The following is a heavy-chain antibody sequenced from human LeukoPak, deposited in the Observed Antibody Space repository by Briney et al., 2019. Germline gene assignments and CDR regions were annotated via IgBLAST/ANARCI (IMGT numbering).Heavy chain of an antibody. CDR1: GFTFSSYW. CDR2: IKQDGSEK. Sequence: GGSLRLSCAASGFTFSSYWMSWVRQAPGKGLEWVAIIKQDGSEKYYVDSVKGRFTISRDNAKNSLYLQMNSLRAEDTAVYYCARGIVVVPAALFDPWGQGTLVTVSS. V-gene: IGHV3-7*03. D-gene: IGHD2-2*01. J-gene: IGHJ5*02. CDR3: ARGIVVVPAALFDP.